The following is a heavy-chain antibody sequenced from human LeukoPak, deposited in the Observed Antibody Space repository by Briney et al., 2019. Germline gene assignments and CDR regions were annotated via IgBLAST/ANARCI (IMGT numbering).Heavy chain of an antibody. J-gene: IGHJ4*02. Sequence: SETLSLTCTVSGGSISNYYWSWIRQPPGKGLEWIGYISYSGSTNYNPSLRSRVTISVDTSKNQFSLKLSSVTAADTAVYYCVRDRELTYWGQGTLVTVSS. CDR3: VRDRELTY. D-gene: IGHD5-24*01. CDR1: GGSISNYY. V-gene: IGHV4-59*01. CDR2: ISYSGST.